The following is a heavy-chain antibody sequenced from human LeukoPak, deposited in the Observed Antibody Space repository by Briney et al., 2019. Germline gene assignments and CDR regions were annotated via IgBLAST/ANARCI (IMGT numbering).Heavy chain of an antibody. CDR3: AKDRDSSSWYGIPHYYYYGMDV. Sequence: GGSLRLSCAASGFTFSSYGMYWVRQAPGKGLEWVAVISYDGSNKYYADSVKGRFTISRDNSKNTLYLQMNSLRAEDTAVYYCAKDRDSSSWYGIPHYYYYGMDVWGQGTTVTVSS. CDR2: ISYDGSNK. D-gene: IGHD6-13*01. J-gene: IGHJ6*02. V-gene: IGHV3-30*18. CDR1: GFTFSSYG.